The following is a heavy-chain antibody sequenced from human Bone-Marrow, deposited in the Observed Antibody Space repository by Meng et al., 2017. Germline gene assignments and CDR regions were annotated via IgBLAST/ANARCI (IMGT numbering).Heavy chain of an antibody. CDR1: GFTFSSYW. CDR3: ARLWYDFWSGYPDY. CDR2: IKQDGSEK. Sequence: GGSLRLSCAASGFTFSSYWMSWVRQAPGKGLEWVANIKQDGSEKYYVDSVKGRFTISRDNAKNSLYLQMNSLRAEDTAVYYCARLWYDFWSGYPDYWGHGTPVTVAS. J-gene: IGHJ4*03. V-gene: IGHV3-7*01. D-gene: IGHD3-3*01.